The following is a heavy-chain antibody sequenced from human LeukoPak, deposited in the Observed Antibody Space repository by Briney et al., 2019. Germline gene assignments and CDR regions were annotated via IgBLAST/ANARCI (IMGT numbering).Heavy chain of an antibody. CDR2: ISSGSSYI. CDR1: GFTFSTYS. Sequence: GGSLRLTCAASGFTFSTYSMNWVRQAPGKGLEWVSSISSGSSYIYYADSVKGRFTISRDNAKNSLYLQMNSLRAEDTAVYYCASVAVAGYFDSWGQGTLVTVSS. J-gene: IGHJ4*02. D-gene: IGHD6-19*01. V-gene: IGHV3-21*01. CDR3: ASVAVAGYFDS.